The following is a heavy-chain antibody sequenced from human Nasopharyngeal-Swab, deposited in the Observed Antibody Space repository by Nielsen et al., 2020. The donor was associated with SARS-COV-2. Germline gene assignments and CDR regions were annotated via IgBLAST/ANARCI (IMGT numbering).Heavy chain of an antibody. Sequence: GGSLRLSCAASGFTFSSYDMHWVRKAPGKGLEWVSAIGTAGDTYYPGNVKGRFTISRENAKNTLYLQMNSLRAGDTAVYYCAREGLEQRVFDYWGQGTLVTVSS. V-gene: IGHV3-13*04. CDR3: AREGLEQRVFDY. J-gene: IGHJ4*02. D-gene: IGHD1/OR15-1a*01. CDR2: IGTAGDT. CDR1: GFTFSSYD.